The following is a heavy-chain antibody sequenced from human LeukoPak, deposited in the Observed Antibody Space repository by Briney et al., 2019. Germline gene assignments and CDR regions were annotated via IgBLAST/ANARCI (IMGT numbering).Heavy chain of an antibody. V-gene: IGHV3-7*01. Sequence: PSETLSLTCAVSGGSISSSNWWSWVRQPPGKGLEWVANIKQDGSEKYYVDSVKGRFTISRDNAKNSLYLQMNSLRAEDTAVYYCARTMVYEVCDYWGQGTLVTVSS. CDR2: IKQDGSEK. J-gene: IGHJ4*02. CDR1: GGSISSSNW. D-gene: IGHD2-8*01. CDR3: ARTMVYEVCDY.